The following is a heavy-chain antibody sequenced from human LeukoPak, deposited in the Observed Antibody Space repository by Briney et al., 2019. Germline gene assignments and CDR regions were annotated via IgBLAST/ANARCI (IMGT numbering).Heavy chain of an antibody. V-gene: IGHV3-23*01. CDR2: ISGSGGST. CDR3: AKDPDIVVVPAAFYMDV. J-gene: IGHJ6*03. CDR1: GFTFSSYA. Sequence: PGGSLRLSCAASGFTFSSYAMSWVRQAPGKGLEWVSAISGSGGSTYYADSVKGRFTISRDNSKNTLYLRMNSLRAEDTAVYYCAKDPDIVVVPAAFYMDVWGKGTTVTVSS. D-gene: IGHD2-2*01.